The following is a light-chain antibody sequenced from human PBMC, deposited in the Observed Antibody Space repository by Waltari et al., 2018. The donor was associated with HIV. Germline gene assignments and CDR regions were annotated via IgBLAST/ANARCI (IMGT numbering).Light chain of an antibody. V-gene: IGKV1-5*03. CDR2: KAS. CDR1: QSISSW. Sequence: DIQMTQSPSTLSASVGDRVTITCRASQSISSWLAWYQQKPGKAPKLLIYKASSLESWVPSRFSGSGSGTEFTLTISSLQPDDFATYYCQQYNSYSTFGQGTKVEIK. CDR3: QQYNSYST. J-gene: IGKJ1*01.